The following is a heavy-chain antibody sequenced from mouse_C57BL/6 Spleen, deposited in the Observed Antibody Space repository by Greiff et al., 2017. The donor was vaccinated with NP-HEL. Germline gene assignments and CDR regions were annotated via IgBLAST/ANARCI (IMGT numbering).Heavy chain of an antibody. V-gene: IGHV1-82*01. CDR1: GYAFSSSW. J-gene: IGHJ4*01. D-gene: IGHD1-1*01. CDR3: AYYYGSSRYYAMDY. CDR2: IYPGDGDT. Sequence: QVQLKESGPELVKPGASVKISCKASGYAFSSSWMNWVKQRPGKGLEWIGRIYPGDGDTNYNGKFKGKATLTADKSSSTAYMQRSSLTSEDSAVYFCAYYYGSSRYYAMDYWGQGTSVTVSS.